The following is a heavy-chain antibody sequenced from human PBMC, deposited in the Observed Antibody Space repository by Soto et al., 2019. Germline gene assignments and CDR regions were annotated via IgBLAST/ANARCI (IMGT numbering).Heavy chain of an antibody. CDR2: ISAYNGNT. D-gene: IGHD2-15*01. CDR3: ARDIVVVVAATDHYYGMDV. CDR1: GYTFTSYG. Sequence: QVQLVQSGAEVKKPGASVKVSCKASGYTFTSYGISWVRQAPGQGLEWMGWISAYNGNTNYAQKLQGRVTMTTDTSTSTAYMELRSLRSNDTAVYYCARDIVVVVAATDHYYGMDVWGQGTTVTVSS. V-gene: IGHV1-18*04. J-gene: IGHJ6*02.